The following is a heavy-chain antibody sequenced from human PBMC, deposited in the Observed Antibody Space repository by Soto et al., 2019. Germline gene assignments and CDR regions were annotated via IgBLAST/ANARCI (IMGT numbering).Heavy chain of an antibody. CDR1: GFTFSDYY. D-gene: IGHD3-9*01. J-gene: IGHJ6*02. CDR2: TKNKANSYST. CDR3: TREMYYGIPPYSYAMAV. Sequence: EVQLVESGGGLVQPGGSLRLSCAASGFTFSDYYMDWVRQGPGKGLEWVGRTKNKANSYSTEYAAAVKGRFTISRDVSKNSLYLHMNSLKTEDTAVYYCTREMYYGIPPYSYAMAVWGQGTTVTVSS. V-gene: IGHV3-72*01.